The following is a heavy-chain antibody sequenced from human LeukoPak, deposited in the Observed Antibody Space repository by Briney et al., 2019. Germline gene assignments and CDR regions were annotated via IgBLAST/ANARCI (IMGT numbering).Heavy chain of an antibody. CDR3: AKDYYVPND. CDR1: GFTFSSYT. J-gene: IGHJ4*02. CDR2: ISGDPLII. Sequence: GGSLRLSCAASGFTFSSYTMSWVRQAPGKGLEWVSAISGDPLIIYTADSVKGRFTISRDNFKNTVYLQMNSLRAEDTAVYYCAKDYYVPNDWGQGTLVTVSS. V-gene: IGHV3-23*01. D-gene: IGHD3-22*01.